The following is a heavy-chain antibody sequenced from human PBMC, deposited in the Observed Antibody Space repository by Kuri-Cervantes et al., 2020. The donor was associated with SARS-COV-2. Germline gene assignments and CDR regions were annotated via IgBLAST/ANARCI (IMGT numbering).Heavy chain of an antibody. CDR3: TREWDSGYDDAHNAMDV. V-gene: IGHV3-30*02. D-gene: IGHD5-12*01. J-gene: IGHJ6*02. CDR1: GFTFSYYG. Sequence: GGSLRLSCAAYGFTFSYYGMHWVRQAPGKGLEWVGFVRRDGSNYYYADSVKGRFTISRDNAKNTLSLQMNSLRAEDTAIYYCTREWDSGYDDAHNAMDVWGQGTTVTVSS. CDR2: VRRDGSNY.